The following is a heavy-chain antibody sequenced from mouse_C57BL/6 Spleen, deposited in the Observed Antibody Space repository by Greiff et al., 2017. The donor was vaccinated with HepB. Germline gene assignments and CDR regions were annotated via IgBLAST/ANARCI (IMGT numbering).Heavy chain of an antibody. CDR2: IDPEDGET. J-gene: IGHJ2*01. V-gene: IGHV14-2*01. Sequence: VQLQQSGAELVKPGASVKLSCTASGFNIKDYYMHWVKPRTEQGLAWIGRIDPEDGETKYAPKFQGKDTISADTSSNTTYLQLSSLTSEDTAVYYGARAITTVVANFDYRGQGTTLTVSS. CDR1: GFNIKDYY. CDR3: ARAITTVVANFDY. D-gene: IGHD1-1*01.